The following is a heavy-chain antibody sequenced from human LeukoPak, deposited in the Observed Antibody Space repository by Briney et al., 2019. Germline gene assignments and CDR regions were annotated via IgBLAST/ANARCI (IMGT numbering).Heavy chain of an antibody. D-gene: IGHD5-18*01. CDR2: IYYSGST. Sequence: SETLSLTCTVSGGSISSGDYYWSWIRQPPGKGLEWIGYIYYSGSTYYNPSLKSRVTISVDTSKNQFSLKLSSVTAADTAVYYCARVWGYSYGIDYWGQGTLVTVPS. V-gene: IGHV4-30-4*02. CDR1: GGSISSGDYY. CDR3: ARVWGYSYGIDY. J-gene: IGHJ4*02.